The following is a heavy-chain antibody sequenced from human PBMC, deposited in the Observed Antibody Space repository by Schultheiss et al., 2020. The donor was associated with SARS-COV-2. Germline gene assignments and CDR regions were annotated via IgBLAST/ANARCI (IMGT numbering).Heavy chain of an antibody. CDR2: ISWNSGSI. CDR3: ARAGGTRTRHYCSGGSCYGWYYYYGMDV. Sequence: GGSLRLSCAASGFTFDDYAMHWVRQAPGKGLEWVSGISWNSGSIGYADSVKGRFTISRDNAKNSLYLQMNSLRAEDTALYYCARAGGTRTRHYCSGGSCYGWYYYYGMDVWGQGTTVTVSS. V-gene: IGHV3-9*01. CDR1: GFTFDDYA. D-gene: IGHD2-15*01. J-gene: IGHJ6*02.